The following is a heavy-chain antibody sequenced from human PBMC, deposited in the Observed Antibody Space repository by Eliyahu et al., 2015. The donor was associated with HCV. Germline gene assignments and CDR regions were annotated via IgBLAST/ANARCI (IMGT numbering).Heavy chain of an antibody. V-gene: IGHV4-59*01. CDR3: ARVGRELLAFDI. D-gene: IGHD1-26*01. CDR1: GGSISSYY. Sequence: QVQLQESGPGLVKPSETLSLTCTVSGGSISSYYWSWIRQPPGKGLEWIGVFLFQGGPHLQPSLKSRVTISVDTSKNQFSLKLSSVTAADTAVYYCARVGRELLAFDIWGQGTMVTVSS. J-gene: IGHJ3*02. CDR2: LFQGGP.